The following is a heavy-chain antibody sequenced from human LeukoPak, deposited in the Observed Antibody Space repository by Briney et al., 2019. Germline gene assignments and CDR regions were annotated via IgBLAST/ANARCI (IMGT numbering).Heavy chain of an antibody. V-gene: IGHV3-64D*06. CDR3: VRGPRY. J-gene: IGHJ4*02. CDR2: ISSNGDNT. Sequence: PGGSLRLSCSVSGFTFSTYVMHWVRQAPGKGLEYVSAISSNGDNTYYADSVKGRYTISRDNSKNTLYLQMSSLRADDTAVYYCVRGPRYWRQGTLVTVSS. CDR1: GFTFSTYV.